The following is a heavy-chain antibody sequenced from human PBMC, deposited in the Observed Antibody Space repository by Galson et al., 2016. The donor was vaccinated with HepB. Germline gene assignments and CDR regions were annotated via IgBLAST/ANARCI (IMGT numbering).Heavy chain of an antibody. J-gene: IGHJ4*02. CDR3: ARGNGGKASLDY. Sequence: SLRLSCAASGFTFSYWPMHWVRQAPDKGLEWVAIVSNDGNSKYYADSEKGRFTISRANSNNTLFLQMNSLRAEDTAVYYCARGNGGKASLDYWGQGTLVTVSS. V-gene: IGHV3-30*03. D-gene: IGHD4-23*01. CDR1: GFTFSYWP. CDR2: VSNDGNSK.